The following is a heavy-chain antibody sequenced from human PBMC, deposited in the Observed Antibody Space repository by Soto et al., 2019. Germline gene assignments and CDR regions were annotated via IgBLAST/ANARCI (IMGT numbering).Heavy chain of an antibody. V-gene: IGHV3-23*01. D-gene: IGHD1-26*01. CDR1: GFTFDNYA. CDR2: ISGSGGST. Sequence: HPGGSLRLSCAASGFTFDNYAMNWGRQAPGKGLEWVAHISGSGGSTYYADSVKGRFTISRDNSKNTLYLQMNSLRAEDTAVYYCAKGHRNSGSYPFDYWGQGTLVTVSS. J-gene: IGHJ4*02. CDR3: AKGHRNSGSYPFDY.